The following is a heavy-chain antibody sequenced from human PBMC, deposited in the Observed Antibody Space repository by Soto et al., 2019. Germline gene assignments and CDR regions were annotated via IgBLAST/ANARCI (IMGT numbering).Heavy chain of an antibody. V-gene: IGHV1-69*13. CDR2: IIPIFGTA. J-gene: IGHJ4*02. CDR3: ARTRARPTHFDY. Sequence: SVKVSCKASGGTFSSYAISWVRQAPGQGLEWMGGIIPIFGTANYAQKFQGRVTITADGSTSTAYMELSSLRSEDTAVYYCARTRARPTHFDYWGQGTLVTVSS. CDR1: GGTFSSYA.